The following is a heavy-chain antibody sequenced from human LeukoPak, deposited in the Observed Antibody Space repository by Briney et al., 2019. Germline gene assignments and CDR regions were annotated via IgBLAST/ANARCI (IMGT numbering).Heavy chain of an antibody. D-gene: IGHD3-22*01. CDR2: INHSGST. Sequence: SETLSLTCAVYGGSFSGYYWSWIRQPPGKGLEWIGEINHSGSTNYNPYLKSRVTISVDTSKNQFSLKLSSVTAADTAVYYCARRVRYYYDSSGYTAYDYWGQGTLVTVSS. CDR1: GGSFSGYY. CDR3: ARRVRYYYDSSGYTAYDY. J-gene: IGHJ4*02. V-gene: IGHV4-34*01.